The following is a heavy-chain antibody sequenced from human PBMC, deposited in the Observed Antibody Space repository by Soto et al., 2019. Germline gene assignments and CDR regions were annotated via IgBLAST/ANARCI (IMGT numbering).Heavy chain of an antibody. D-gene: IGHD6-13*01. Sequence: PSQTLSLTCAISGDSVSSNSAAWNWIRQSPSRGLEWLGRTYYRSKWYNDYAVSVKSRITINPDTSKNQFSLQLNSVTPEDTAVYYCAKDLGSSSWYYYYYGMDVWGQGTTVTVSS. CDR1: GDSVSSNSAA. V-gene: IGHV6-1*01. CDR3: AKDLGSSSWYYYYYGMDV. CDR2: TYYRSKWYN. J-gene: IGHJ6*02.